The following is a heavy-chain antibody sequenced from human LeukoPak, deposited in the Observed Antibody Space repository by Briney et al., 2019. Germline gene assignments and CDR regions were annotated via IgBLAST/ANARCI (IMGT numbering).Heavy chain of an antibody. Sequence: GGSLRLSCAASGFTFSSYSMNWVRRAPGKGLEWVSYITGHSSTIYYADSVKGRFTISRDNAKNSVYLQMNSLRAEDTAVYYCARDGSYGGYGDYWGQGTLVTVSS. D-gene: IGHD5-12*01. CDR1: GFTFSSYS. V-gene: IGHV3-48*01. CDR3: ARDGSYGGYGDY. J-gene: IGHJ4*02. CDR2: ITGHSSTI.